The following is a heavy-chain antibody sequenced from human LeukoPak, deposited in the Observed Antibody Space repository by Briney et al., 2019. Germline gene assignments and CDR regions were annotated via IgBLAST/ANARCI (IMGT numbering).Heavy chain of an antibody. J-gene: IGHJ4*02. V-gene: IGHV1-46*01. Sequence: ASVKVSCKASGYTFTRYYMHWVRQAPGQGLEWMGIINPSGGSTSYAQKFEGRVTMTRDTSTSTVYMELSSLRSEDTAVYYCARDRYSGSYENYYFEYWGQGTLVTVSS. D-gene: IGHD6-6*01. CDR3: ARDRYSGSYENYYFEY. CDR2: INPSGGST. CDR1: GYTFTRYY.